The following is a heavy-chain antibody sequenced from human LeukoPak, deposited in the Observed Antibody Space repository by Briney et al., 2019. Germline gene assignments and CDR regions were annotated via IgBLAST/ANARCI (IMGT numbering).Heavy chain of an antibody. CDR2: VHHSGSA. J-gene: IGHJ4*02. D-gene: IGHD2-2*01. CDR3: ARDAGYCSGTSCPDY. Sequence: SETLSLTCAVSGGSISTGSYFWSWFRRPPGKGLEWIGYVHHSGSAFYNPSLKSRVRISVDRSKNQFSLQLSSVTAADTAVYYCARDAGYCSGTSCPDYWGQGTLVTVSS. CDR1: GGSISTGSYF. V-gene: IGHV4-30-2*01.